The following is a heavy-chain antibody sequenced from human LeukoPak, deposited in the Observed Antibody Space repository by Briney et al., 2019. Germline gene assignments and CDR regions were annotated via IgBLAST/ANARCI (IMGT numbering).Heavy chain of an antibody. J-gene: IGHJ4*02. V-gene: IGHV4-39*01. CDR3: VRRRDGYNTYFDD. Sequence: PSETLSLTYTVSGVSLSTINYYWGWIRQPPGKGLEYIGNIFYSGTSYYNPSLKSRLTMSVDTSKHQFSLKLGSVTAADTAVYYCVRRRDGYNTYFDDWGQGTLVTVSS. CDR1: GVSLSTINYY. D-gene: IGHD5-24*01. CDR2: IFYSGTS.